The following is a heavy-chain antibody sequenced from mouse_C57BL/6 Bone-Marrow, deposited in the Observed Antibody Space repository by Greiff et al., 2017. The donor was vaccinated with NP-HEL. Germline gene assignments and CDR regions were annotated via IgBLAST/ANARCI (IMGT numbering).Heavy chain of an antibody. Sequence: DVMFVESGGGLVQPGGSLKLSCAASGFTFSDYYMYWVRQTPEKRLEWVAYISNGGGSTYYTDTVKGRFTISRDNAKNTLYLQMSRLKSEDTAMYYCARGDYGSSYLWFADWGQGTLVTVSA. CDR3: ARGDYGSSYLWFAD. V-gene: IGHV5-12*01. D-gene: IGHD1-1*01. CDR1: GFTFSDYY. CDR2: ISNGGGST. J-gene: IGHJ3*01.